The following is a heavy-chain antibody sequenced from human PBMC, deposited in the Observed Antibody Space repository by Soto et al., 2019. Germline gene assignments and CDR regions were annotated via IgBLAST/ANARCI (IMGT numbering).Heavy chain of an antibody. CDR1: GGSISSSRCH. V-gene: IGHV4-39*01. J-gene: IGHJ3*02. Sequence: SETLSLTCTVSGGSISSSRCHWGWIRQPPGKGLEWIASIKYSGTTFYNPSLKSRVTLSVDTSKNQFALKLSSVTAADTAVYYCARRYGVAFDIWGQGTMVTVSS. CDR2: IKYSGTT. D-gene: IGHD3-10*01. CDR3: ARRYGVAFDI.